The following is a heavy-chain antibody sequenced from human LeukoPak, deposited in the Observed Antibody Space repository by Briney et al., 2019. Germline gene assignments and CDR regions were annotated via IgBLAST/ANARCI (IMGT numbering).Heavy chain of an antibody. CDR1: GGSISSYY. CDR2: IYYSGST. Sequence: SATLSLTCTVSGGSISSYYWSWIRQPPGKGLEWIGYIYYSGSTNYNPSLKSRVTISVDTSKNQFSLKLSSVTAADTAVYYCARGGRGGYTFDYWGQGTLVTVSS. CDR3: ARGGRGGYTFDY. D-gene: IGHD5-12*01. J-gene: IGHJ4*02. V-gene: IGHV4-59*01.